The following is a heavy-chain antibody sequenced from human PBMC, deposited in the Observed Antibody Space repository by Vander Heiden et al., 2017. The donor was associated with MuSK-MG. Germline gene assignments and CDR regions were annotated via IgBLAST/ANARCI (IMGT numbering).Heavy chain of an antibody. Sequence: EVQLVESGGGLVKPGGSLRLSCAASGFTFSSYTMNWVRQAPGKGREWVSSISSSSSYICYRDSVKGRFTISRDNAKNSLYLQMNSLSAEDTAVYDCAIDNGDSPYYFGYWGQGTLVTVSS. J-gene: IGHJ4*02. CDR2: ISSSSSYI. CDR3: AIDNGDSPYYFGY. CDR1: GFTFSSYT. V-gene: IGHV3-21*01. D-gene: IGHD4-17*01.